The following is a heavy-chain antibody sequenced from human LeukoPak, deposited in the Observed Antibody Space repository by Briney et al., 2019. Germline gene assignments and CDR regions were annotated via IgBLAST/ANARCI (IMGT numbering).Heavy chain of an antibody. V-gene: IGHV4-39*01. CDR2: ISYSGST. J-gene: IGHJ4*02. D-gene: IGHD3-22*01. CDR3: ARSVDSLLNFDY. Sequence: SETLSLTCTVSGGSISSSSYYWGWIRQPPGKGLEWIGSISYSGSTYYNPSLKSRVTISVDTSKNQFSLKLSSVTAADTAVYYCARSVDSLLNFDYWGQGALVTVSS. CDR1: GGSISSSSYY.